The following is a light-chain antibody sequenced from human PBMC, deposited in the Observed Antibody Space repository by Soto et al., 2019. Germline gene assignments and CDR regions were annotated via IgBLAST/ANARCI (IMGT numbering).Light chain of an antibody. CDR2: DVS. CDR3: SSYTSSSTLEV. Sequence: QSVLTQHASVSGSPAQSITIYCTGTRSDIGGYNYVSWYQQHPGKAPKLMIYDVSNRPSGVSNRLSGSKSGNTASLTISGLQAEDEADYYCSSYTSSSTLEVFGTGTKVTVL. CDR1: RSDIGGYNY. J-gene: IGLJ1*01. V-gene: IGLV2-14*01.